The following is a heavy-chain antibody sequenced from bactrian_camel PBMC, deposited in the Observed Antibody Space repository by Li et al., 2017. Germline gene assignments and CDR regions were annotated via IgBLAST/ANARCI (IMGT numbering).Heavy chain of an antibody. D-gene: IGHD2*01. Sequence: HVQLVESGGGSVQAGGSLRLSCTASAHPIDTYYLAWFRQAPGKEREGIAVIALNGSDTYADSVKGRFIISQDNAKNALYLQMNSLKPEDTARYYCAADPRPCSARPAAVSRYSYRGQGTQVTVS. CDR2: IALNGSD. CDR3: AADPRPCSARPAAVSRYSY. J-gene: IGHJ4*01. CDR1: AHPIDTYY. V-gene: IGHV3S55*01.